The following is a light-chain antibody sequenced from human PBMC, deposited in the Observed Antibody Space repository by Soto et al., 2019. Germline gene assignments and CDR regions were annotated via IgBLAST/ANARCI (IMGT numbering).Light chain of an antibody. CDR1: QGISTY. Sequence: DIQLTQSPSFLSASVGDRVTITCRASQGISTYLAWYQQKPGKAPKLLIFAASTLQSGVPSRFSGSGSGTDFTLTISSLQPEDFATYYCQHTYTTPITFGQGTRLEIK. CDR2: AAS. V-gene: IGKV1-39*01. CDR3: QHTYTTPIT. J-gene: IGKJ5*01.